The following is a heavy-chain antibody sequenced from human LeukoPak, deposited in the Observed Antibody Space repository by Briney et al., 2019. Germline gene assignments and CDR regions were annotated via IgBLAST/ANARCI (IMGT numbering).Heavy chain of an antibody. CDR3: ARGYYFDY. V-gene: IGHV4-59*01. CDR2: IYYSGSI. CDR1: GGSISSYY. Sequence: PSETLSLTCTVSGGSISSYYWSWIRQPPGKGLEWIGYIYYSGSINYNPSLKSRVTISVDTSKNQFSLKLSSVTAADTAVYYCARGYYFDYWGQGTLVTVSS. J-gene: IGHJ4*02.